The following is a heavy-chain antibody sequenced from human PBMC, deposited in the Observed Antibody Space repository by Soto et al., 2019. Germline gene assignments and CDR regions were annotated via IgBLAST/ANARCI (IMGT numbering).Heavy chain of an antibody. D-gene: IGHD1-20*01. J-gene: IGHJ4*02. V-gene: IGHV4-59*01. CDR1: GGSISTYY. CDR3: AREQYNWKI. CDR2: IYYNGNS. Sequence: SETLSLTCTVSGGSISTYYWIWIRQAPGKGLEWLGYIYYNGNSYYNPSLKSRLTMSVDTSKNQFSLRLSSATAADTAVYYCAREQYNWKIWGQGTLVTVSS.